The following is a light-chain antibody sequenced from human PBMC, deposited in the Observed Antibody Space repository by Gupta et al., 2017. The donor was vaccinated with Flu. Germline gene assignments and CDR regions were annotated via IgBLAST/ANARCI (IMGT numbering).Light chain of an antibody. Sequence: PSSVSASVGDRVTITCRASQGISSSLAWYQQKPGKAPKLLIYVGSTLQSGVPSRFSVSGSGTDFTLTITSLQPEDFATYYCQQANSFPLTFGPGTKVDIK. CDR3: QQANSFPLT. CDR1: QGISSS. V-gene: IGKV1-12*01. CDR2: VGS. J-gene: IGKJ3*01.